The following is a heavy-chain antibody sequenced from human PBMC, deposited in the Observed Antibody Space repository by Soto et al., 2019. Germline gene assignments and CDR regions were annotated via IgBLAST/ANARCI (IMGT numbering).Heavy chain of an antibody. D-gene: IGHD3-10*01. CDR2: IDPSDSYT. J-gene: IGHJ6*02. CDR1: GYSFTSYW. V-gene: IGHV5-10-1*01. CDR3: ARRGSDYYYYYGMDV. Sequence: GESLKISCKGSGYSFTSYWISWVRQMPGKGLEWMGRIDPSDSYTNYSPSFQGHVTISADKSISTAYLQWSSLKASDTAMYYCARRGSDYYYYYGMDVWGQGTTVTVS.